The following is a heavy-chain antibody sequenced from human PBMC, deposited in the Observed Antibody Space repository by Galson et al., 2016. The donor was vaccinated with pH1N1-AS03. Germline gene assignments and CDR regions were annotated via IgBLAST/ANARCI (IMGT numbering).Heavy chain of an antibody. CDR2: IYSGGST. CDR3: ASVTSAWPTVGAFGI. D-gene: IGHD4-23*01. J-gene: IGHJ3*02. Sequence: LRLSCAASGFTVSSKYMSWVRQAPEKGLAWVSSIYSGGSTYYADSVKGRFTISRDNSKATLFLQMSSLRPEDTAVYYCASVTSAWPTVGAFGIWGQGTMVTVSS. V-gene: IGHV3-66*02. CDR1: GFTVSSKY.